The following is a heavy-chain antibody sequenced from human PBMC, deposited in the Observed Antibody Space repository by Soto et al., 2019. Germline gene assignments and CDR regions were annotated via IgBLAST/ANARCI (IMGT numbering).Heavy chain of an antibody. V-gene: IGHV1-46*01. D-gene: IGHD3-3*01. J-gene: IGHJ4*02. Sequence: ASVKVSCKASGYTFTSYYMHWVRQAPGQGLEWMGIINPSGGSTSYAQKFQGRVTMTRDTSTSTVYMELSSLRSEDTAVYYCAKGKLLRFLEWLPEYYFDYWGQGTLVTSPQ. CDR1: GYTFTSYY. CDR2: INPSGGST. CDR3: AKGKLLRFLEWLPEYYFDY.